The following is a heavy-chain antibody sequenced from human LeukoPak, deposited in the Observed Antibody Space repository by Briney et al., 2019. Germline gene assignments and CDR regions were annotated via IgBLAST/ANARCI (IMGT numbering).Heavy chain of an antibody. CDR1: GFTFSSYS. CDR3: ARGGSYPFDY. V-gene: IGHV3-48*02. D-gene: IGHD3-16*02. CDR2: ISSSGTTI. J-gene: IGHJ4*02. Sequence: GGSLRLSCAASGFTFSSYSMNWVRQAPGKGLEWVSYISSSGTTIYYADSVKGRFTISRDNAKNSVHLQMNSLGDDDTAVYYCARGGSYPFDYWGQGTLVTVSS.